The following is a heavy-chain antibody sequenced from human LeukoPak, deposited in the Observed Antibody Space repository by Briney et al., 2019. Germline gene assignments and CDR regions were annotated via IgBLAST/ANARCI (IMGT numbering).Heavy chain of an antibody. CDR1: GFTFSSFG. J-gene: IGHJ6*03. Sequence: PGGSLRLSCGASGFTFSSFGMSWVRQAPGKGLEWVSTISGSGDSTYYADSVKGRFTISRDNSKNTLYLQMNSLRAEDTAVYYCAKNGAYYYYYYMDVWGKGTTVTVSS. CDR2: ISGSGDST. CDR3: AKNGAYYYYYYMDV. V-gene: IGHV3-23*01. D-gene: IGHD2-8*01.